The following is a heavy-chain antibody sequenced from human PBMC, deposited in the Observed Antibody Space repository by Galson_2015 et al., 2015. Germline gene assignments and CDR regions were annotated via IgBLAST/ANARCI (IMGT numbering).Heavy chain of an antibody. J-gene: IGHJ5*02. V-gene: IGHV4-59*12. D-gene: IGHD6-13*01. Sequence: GDIFYSGSTNYDPSLKSRVTISADPSKNQFSLDLRSVTAADTGVYFCARWSAAGHWFDPWGRGTPVTVSS. CDR3: ARWSAAGHWFDP. CDR2: IFYSGST.